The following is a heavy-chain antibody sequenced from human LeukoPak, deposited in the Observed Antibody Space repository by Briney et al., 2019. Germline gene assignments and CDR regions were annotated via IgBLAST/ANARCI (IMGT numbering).Heavy chain of an antibody. CDR3: ARAPYYDFWSGYYIVGAFDI. CDR2: INHSGST. Sequence: SETLSLTCAVYGGSFGGYYWSWIRQPPGKGLEWIGEINHSGSTNYNPSLKSRVTISVDTSKNQFSLKLSSVTAADTAVYYCARAPYYDFWSGYYIVGAFDIWGQGTMVTVSS. D-gene: IGHD3-3*01. V-gene: IGHV4-34*01. J-gene: IGHJ3*02. CDR1: GGSFGGYY.